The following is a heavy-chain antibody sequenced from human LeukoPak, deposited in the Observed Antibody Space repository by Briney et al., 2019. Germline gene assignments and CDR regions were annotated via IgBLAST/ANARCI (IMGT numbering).Heavy chain of an antibody. V-gene: IGHV1-3*01. CDR3: ARDGDPLWFGELLNWFDP. CDR1: GYTFTSYA. CDR2: INAGNGNT. Sequence: ALVKVSCKASGYTFTSYAMHWVRQAPGQRLEWMGWINAGNGNTKYSQKFQGRVTITRDTSASTAYMELSSLRSEDTAVYYCARDGDPLWFGELLNWFDPWGQGTLVTVSS. D-gene: IGHD3-10*01. J-gene: IGHJ5*02.